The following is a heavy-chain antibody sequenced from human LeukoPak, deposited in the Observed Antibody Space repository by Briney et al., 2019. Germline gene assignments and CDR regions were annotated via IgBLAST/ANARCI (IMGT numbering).Heavy chain of an antibody. CDR2: INHSGSA. Sequence: SETPSLTCAVYGGSFSGYYWSWIRQPPGKGLEWIGEINHSGSANYNPSLKSRVTISVDTSKNQFSLKLSSVTAADTAVYYCASLAARHGWGQGTLVTVSS. V-gene: IGHV4-34*01. D-gene: IGHD6-25*01. J-gene: IGHJ4*02. CDR3: ASLAARHG. CDR1: GGSFSGYY.